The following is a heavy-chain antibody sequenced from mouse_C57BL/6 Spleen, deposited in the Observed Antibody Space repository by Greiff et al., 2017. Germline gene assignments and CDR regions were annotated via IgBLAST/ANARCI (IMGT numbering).Heavy chain of an antibody. J-gene: IGHJ1*03. V-gene: IGHV1-80*01. CDR3: ARGDYYYGSSYWYFDV. D-gene: IGHD1-1*01. CDR2: IYPGDGDT. CDR1: GYAFSSYW. Sequence: VQLQQSGAELVKPGASVKISCKASGYAFSSYWMNWVKQRPGKGLEWIGQIYPGDGDTNYNGKFKGKATLTADKSSSTAYMQLSSRTSEDSAVYCCARGDYYYGSSYWYFDVWGTGTTVTVSS.